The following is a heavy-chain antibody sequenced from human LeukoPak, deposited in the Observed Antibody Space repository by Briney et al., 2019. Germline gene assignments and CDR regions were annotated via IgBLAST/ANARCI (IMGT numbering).Heavy chain of an antibody. J-gene: IGHJ6*02. CDR3: ARDLPLLYSSSSSGIDV. CDR1: GFTFSSYA. CDR2: IIPILGIA. D-gene: IGHD6-6*01. V-gene: IGHV1-69*04. Sequence: SCAASGFTFSSYAISWVRQAPGQGLEWMGRIIPILGIANYAQKFQGRVTITADKSTSTAYMELSSLRSEDTAVYYCARDLPLLYSSSSSGIDVWGQGTTVTVSS.